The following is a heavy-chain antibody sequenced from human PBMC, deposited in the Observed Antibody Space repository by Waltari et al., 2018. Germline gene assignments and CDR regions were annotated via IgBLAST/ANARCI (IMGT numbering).Heavy chain of an antibody. CDR1: GGTFSSYA. CDR3: AREGAARFHY. J-gene: IGHJ4*02. V-gene: IGHV1-69*05. D-gene: IGHD6-6*01. CDR2: IIPIFGTA. Sequence: QVHLVQSGAEVQKPASSVKVSCQASGGTFSSYAISWVRQAPGQGLEWMGGIIPIFGTANYAQRFQGRVTITTDESTSTAYMGLSSLRSEDTAVYYCAREGAARFHYWGQGTLVTVSS.